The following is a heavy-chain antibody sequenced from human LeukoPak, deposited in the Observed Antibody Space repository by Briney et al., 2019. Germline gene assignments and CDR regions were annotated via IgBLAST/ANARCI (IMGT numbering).Heavy chain of an antibody. CDR2: IYYSGST. V-gene: IGHV4-39*07. CDR1: GGSISSSSYY. J-gene: IGHJ4*02. CDR3: ARDKGGY. Sequence: SETLSLTCTVSGGSISSSSYYWGWIRQPPGKGLEWIGSIYYSGSTYYNPSLKSRVTMSVDTSKNQFSLKLSSVTAADTAVYYCARDKGGYWGQGTLVTVSS. D-gene: IGHD3-16*01.